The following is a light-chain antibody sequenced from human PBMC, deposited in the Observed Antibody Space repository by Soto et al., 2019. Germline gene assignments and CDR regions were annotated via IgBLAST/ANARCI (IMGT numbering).Light chain of an antibody. CDR3: QQTHGTPYN. CDR2: AAS. CDR1: QSIYRF. J-gene: IGKJ2*01. V-gene: IGKV1-39*01. Sequence: DIRMSQSPPSLSASVGDRVTITCRASQSIYRFLNWYQQKSGIAPKLLIFAASSLQDGVPSRFSGSGSGTDCALTITSLQPEDFATYYCQQTHGTPYNFGQGTKLQIK.